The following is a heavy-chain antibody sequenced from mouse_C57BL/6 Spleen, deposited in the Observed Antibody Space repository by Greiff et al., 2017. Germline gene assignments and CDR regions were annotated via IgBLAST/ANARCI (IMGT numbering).Heavy chain of an antibody. Sequence: VKLMESGAELAKPGASVKLSCKASGYTFTSYWMHWVKQRPGQGLEWIGYINPSSGYTKYNQKFKDKATLTADKSYSTADMQLSSLTYENSAVYYCARWSRITTVPYCFDYWGQGTTLTVSS. V-gene: IGHV1-7*01. CDR2: INPSSGYT. CDR1: GYTFTSYW. J-gene: IGHJ2*01. D-gene: IGHD1-1*01. CDR3: ARWSRITTVPYCFDY.